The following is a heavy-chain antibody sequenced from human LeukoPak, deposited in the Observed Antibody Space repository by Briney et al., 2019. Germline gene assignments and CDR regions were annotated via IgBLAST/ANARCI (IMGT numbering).Heavy chain of an antibody. J-gene: IGHJ3*02. CDR1: GFTFGSYA. Sequence: GGSLRLSCVASGFTFGSYAMSWVRQAPGKGLEWVSAISGSGGNTFYADSVKDRFTISRDNSKNTLYLQMNSLRAEDTAVYYCAKEMGAAWVDAFDIWGQGTMVTVSS. CDR3: AKEMGAAWVDAFDI. D-gene: IGHD1-26*01. CDR2: ISGSGGNT. V-gene: IGHV3-23*01.